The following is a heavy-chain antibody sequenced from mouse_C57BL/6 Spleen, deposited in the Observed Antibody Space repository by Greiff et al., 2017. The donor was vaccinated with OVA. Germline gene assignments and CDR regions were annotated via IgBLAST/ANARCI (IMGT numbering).Heavy chain of an antibody. CDR2: IYPGSGST. CDR1: GYTFTSYW. V-gene: IGHV1-55*01. D-gene: IGHD1-1*01. Sequence: QVQLQQPGAELVKPGASVKMSCKASGYTFTSYWITWVKQRPGQGLEWIRDIYPGSGSTNYNEKFKSKATLTVDTSSSTAYMQLSSLTSEDSAVYYCAKITTVPYYYAMDYWGQGTSVTVSS. CDR3: AKITTVPYYYAMDY. J-gene: IGHJ4*01.